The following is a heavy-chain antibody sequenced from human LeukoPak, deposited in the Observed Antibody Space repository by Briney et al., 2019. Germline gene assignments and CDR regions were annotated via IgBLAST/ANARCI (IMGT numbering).Heavy chain of an antibody. CDR1: GGSISSYY. V-gene: IGHV4-59*08. J-gene: IGHJ1*01. CDR3: ARRRYYDGSGYLE. D-gene: IGHD3-22*01. Sequence: KPSETLSLTCTVSGGSISSYYWSWIRQPPGKGLGWIGYIYYSGSTNYNPSLKSRVTISVDTSKNQFSLTLRSVTAADTALYYCARRRYYDGSGYLEWGQGTLLSVSS. CDR2: IYYSGST.